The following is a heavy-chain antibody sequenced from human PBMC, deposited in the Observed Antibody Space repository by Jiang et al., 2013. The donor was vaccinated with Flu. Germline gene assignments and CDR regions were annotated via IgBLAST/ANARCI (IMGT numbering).Heavy chain of an antibody. CDR2: INAGNGNT. CDR3: ARGLLRWLQYRY. J-gene: IGHJ4*02. CDR1: GYTFTSYA. Sequence: GAEVKKPGASVKVSCKASGYTFTSYAMHWVRQAPGQRLEWMGWINAGNGNTKYSQKFQGRVTITRDTSASTAYMELSSLRSEDTAVYYCARGLLRWLQYRYWGQGTLVTVS. D-gene: IGHD5-24*01. V-gene: IGHV1-3*01.